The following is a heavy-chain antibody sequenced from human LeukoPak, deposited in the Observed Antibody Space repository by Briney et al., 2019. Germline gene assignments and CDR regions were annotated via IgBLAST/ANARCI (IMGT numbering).Heavy chain of an antibody. CDR1: GDSVSSNSAA. J-gene: IGHJ4*02. D-gene: IGHD1-26*01. V-gene: IGHV6-1*01. CDR3: ARGKIEGPLGAGLFDY. Sequence: SQTLSLTCAISGDSVSSNSAAWNWIRQSPSRGLEWLGRTYYRSKWYNDYAVSVKSRITINPDTSKNQFSLQLNSVTPEDTAVYYCARGKIEGPLGAGLFDYWGQGTLVTVSS. CDR2: TYYRSKWYN.